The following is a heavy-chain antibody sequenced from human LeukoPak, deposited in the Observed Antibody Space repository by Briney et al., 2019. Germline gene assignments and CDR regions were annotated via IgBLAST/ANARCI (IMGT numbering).Heavy chain of an antibody. D-gene: IGHD3-10*01. CDR3: AKDLELLWFGELLPFDY. Sequence: GGSLRLSCAAFGFTFSSYAMSWVRQAPGKGLEWVSAISGSGGSTYYADSVKGRFTISRDNSKNTLYLQMNGLRAEDTAVYYCAKDLELLWFGELLPFDYWGQGTLVTVSS. CDR2: ISGSGGST. V-gene: IGHV3-23*01. CDR1: GFTFSSYA. J-gene: IGHJ4*02.